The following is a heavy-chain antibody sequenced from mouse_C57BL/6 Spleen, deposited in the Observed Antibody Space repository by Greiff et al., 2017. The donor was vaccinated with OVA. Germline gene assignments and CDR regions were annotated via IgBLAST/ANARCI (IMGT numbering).Heavy chain of an antibody. CDR3: ARAANWDPYFDY. CDR1: GFTFSDYY. CDR2: INYDGSST. Sequence: EVKLMESEGGLVQPGSSMKLSCTASGFTFSDYYMAWVRQVPEKGLEWVANINYDGSSTYYLDSLKSRFIISRDNAKNILYLQMSSLKSEDTATYYCARAANWDPYFDYWGQGTTLTVSS. D-gene: IGHD4-1*01. V-gene: IGHV5-16*01. J-gene: IGHJ2*01.